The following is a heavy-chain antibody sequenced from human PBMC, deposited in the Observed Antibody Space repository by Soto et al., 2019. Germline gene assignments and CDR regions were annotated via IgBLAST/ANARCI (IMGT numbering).Heavy chain of an antibody. CDR1: GFTFSSYA. D-gene: IGHD6-19*01. J-gene: IGHJ4*02. CDR3: AKDQLIAVTGTYFDY. CDR2: ISGSGGST. V-gene: IGHV3-23*01. Sequence: EVQLLESGGGLVQPGGSLRLSCAASGFTFSSYAMSWVRQAPGKVLEWVSAISGSGGSTYYADSVKSRFTISRDNSKNTLYLQMNSLRTEDTAVYYCAKDQLIAVTGTYFDYWGQGTLVTVSS.